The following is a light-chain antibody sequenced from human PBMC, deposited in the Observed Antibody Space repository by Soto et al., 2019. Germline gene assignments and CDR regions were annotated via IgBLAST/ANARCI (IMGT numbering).Light chain of an antibody. CDR2: GVS. J-gene: IGKJ5*01. CDR3: QQYHNTPIT. V-gene: IGKV3-20*01. CDR1: QSVSSNY. Sequence: EIEMTQSPGTLSLSPGERATLSCRASQSVSSNYLAWYQQIPGQAPRLLIYGVSSRAAGIPDRFSGSGSGTDFTITINRLEPEDFAVYYCQQYHNTPITFGQGTRLEIK.